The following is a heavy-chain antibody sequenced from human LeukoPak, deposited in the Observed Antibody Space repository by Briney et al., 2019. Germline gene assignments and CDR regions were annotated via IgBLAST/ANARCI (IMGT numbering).Heavy chain of an antibody. D-gene: IGHD6-19*01. Sequence: SETLSLTCAVYGGSFSGYYWSWIRQPPGKGLEWIGEINHSGSTNYNPSLKSRVTISVDTSKNQFSLKLSSVTAADTAVYYCARFGSGWHYFDSWGQGTLVTVSS. CDR3: ARFGSGWHYFDS. J-gene: IGHJ4*02. CDR2: INHSGST. V-gene: IGHV4-34*01. CDR1: GGSFSGYY.